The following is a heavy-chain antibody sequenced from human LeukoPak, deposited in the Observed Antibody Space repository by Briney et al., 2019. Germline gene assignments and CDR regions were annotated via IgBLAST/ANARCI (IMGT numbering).Heavy chain of an antibody. CDR3: ARGTSQYSSGWYDPTYYYYYYMDV. D-gene: IGHD6-19*01. V-gene: IGHV1-2*02. Sequence: ASVKVSCKASGYTFTGYYIHWVRQAPGQGLEWMGWINPNNGGTDYAQNFQGRVTMTRDTSISTAYMELSRLRSDDTAVYYCARGTSQYSSGWYDPTYYYYYYMDVWGKGTTVTVSS. J-gene: IGHJ6*03. CDR1: GYTFTGYY. CDR2: INPNNGGT.